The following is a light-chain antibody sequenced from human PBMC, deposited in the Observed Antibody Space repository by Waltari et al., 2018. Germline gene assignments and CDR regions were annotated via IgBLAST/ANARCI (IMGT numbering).Light chain of an antibody. CDR3: QSYDGSLTGWV. J-gene: IGLJ3*02. CDR2: VDS. CDR1: PSTDGATYG. V-gene: IGLV1-40*01. Sequence: QSVLTQPPSVSGAPGQRVTIPCTASPSTDGATYGMHWYQQLPGEAPKLLIHVDSSRPSGVPDRFSGSKSGTSAYLAITGLQAEDEADYYCQSYDGSLTGWVFGGGTNLAVL.